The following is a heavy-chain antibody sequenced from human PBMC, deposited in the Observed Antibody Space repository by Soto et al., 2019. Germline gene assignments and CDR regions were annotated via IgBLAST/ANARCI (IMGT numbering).Heavy chain of an antibody. D-gene: IGHD3-10*01. CDR1: GYTFTSYY. J-gene: IGHJ4*02. CDR2: INPDNGNT. Sequence: QVQFVQSGAEVKKPGASVQVSCKASGYTFTSYYLHWMRQAPGQRLEWMGWINPDNGNTRYSQNFQGRVTLTRDTSANSVYMELSSLTSEDTAMYYCARGPSSGAFDSWGQGTLVTVSS. V-gene: IGHV1-3*01. CDR3: ARGPSSGAFDS.